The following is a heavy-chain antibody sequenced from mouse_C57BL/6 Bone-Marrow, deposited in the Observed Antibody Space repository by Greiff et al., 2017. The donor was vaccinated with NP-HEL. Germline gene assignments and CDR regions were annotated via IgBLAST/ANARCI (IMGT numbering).Heavy chain of an antibody. CDR1: GYAFSSSW. CDR2: IYPGDGDT. D-gene: IGHD4-1*01. CDR3: ARRAWDYYFDY. V-gene: IGHV1-82*01. J-gene: IGHJ2*01. Sequence: VKLQESGPELVKPGASVKISCKASGYAFSSSWMNWVKQRPGKGLEWIGRIYPGDGDTNYNGKFKGKATLTADKSSSTAYMQLSSLTSEDSAVYFCARRAWDYYFDYWGQGTTLTVSS.